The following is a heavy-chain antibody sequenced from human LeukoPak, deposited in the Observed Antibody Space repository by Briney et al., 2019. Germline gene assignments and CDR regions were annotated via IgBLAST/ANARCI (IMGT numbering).Heavy chain of an antibody. D-gene: IGHD3-22*01. CDR2: INSDGSST. CDR1: GFTFSSYW. CDR3: ARDADLYESSGYYVY. J-gene: IGHJ1*01. Sequence: PGGSLRLSCAASGFTFSSYWMHWVRQAPGKGLVWVSRINSDGSSTSYADSVKGRFTISRDNAKNTLYLQMNSLRAEDTAVYYCARDADLYESSGYYVYWGQGTLVTVSS. V-gene: IGHV3-74*01.